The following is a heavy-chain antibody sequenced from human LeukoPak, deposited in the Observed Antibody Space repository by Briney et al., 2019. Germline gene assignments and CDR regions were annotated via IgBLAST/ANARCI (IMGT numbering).Heavy chain of an antibody. CDR2: IYSGGDT. CDR3: ARTRSYYFDY. CDR1: GFIVSSNY. J-gene: IGHJ4*02. Sequence: GGSLRLSCAASGFIVSSNYMNWVRQAPGKGLEWVSVIYSGGDTYYADSVKGRFTISRDNAKNTLYLQVNSLRAEDTAVYYCARTRSYYFDYWGQGTLVTVSS. V-gene: IGHV3-66*01.